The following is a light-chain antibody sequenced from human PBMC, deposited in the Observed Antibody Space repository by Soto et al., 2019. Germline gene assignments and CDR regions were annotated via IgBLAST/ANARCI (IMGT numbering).Light chain of an antibody. V-gene: IGLV2-18*01. CDR3: GLYTSSSTLVV. Sequence: QSVLTQPPSVSGSPGQSVTISCTGTISDVGSYNRVSWYQQPPGTAPKLMIYEVSNRPSGVPARSSGSKSGNTASLIISGLQDEDEADYCCGLYTSSSTLVVFGGGAKLT. CDR2: EVS. J-gene: IGLJ2*01. CDR1: ISDVGSYNR.